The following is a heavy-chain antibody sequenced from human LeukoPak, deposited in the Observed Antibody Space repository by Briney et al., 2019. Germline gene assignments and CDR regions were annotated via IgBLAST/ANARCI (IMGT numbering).Heavy chain of an antibody. J-gene: IGHJ4*02. CDR1: GFTFSNAW. V-gene: IGHV3-15*01. Sequence: PGGSLRLSCAASGFTFSNAWMGWVRQAPGKGLEWVGRIKSKTDGGTTDYAAPVKGRFTISRDDSKNTLYLQMNSLKTEDTAVYYCFKSGGSYYFDYWGQGTLVTVSS. CDR2: IKSKTDGGTT. D-gene: IGHD1-26*01. CDR3: FKSGGSYYFDY.